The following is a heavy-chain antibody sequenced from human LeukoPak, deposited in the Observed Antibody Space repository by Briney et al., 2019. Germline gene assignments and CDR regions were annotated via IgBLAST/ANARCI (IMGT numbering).Heavy chain of an antibody. D-gene: IGHD3-3*01. J-gene: IGHJ4*02. CDR1: GGTFSSYA. V-gene: IGHV1-69*05. CDR2: IIPIFGTA. Sequence: SVKVSCKASGGTFSSYAISWVRQAPGQGLEWMGGIIPIFGTANYAQKFQGRVTITTDESTSTAYLELSSLRSEDTTVYYCANRGRNYDFWSGYFNYWGQGTLVTVSS. CDR3: ANRGRNYDFWSGYFNY.